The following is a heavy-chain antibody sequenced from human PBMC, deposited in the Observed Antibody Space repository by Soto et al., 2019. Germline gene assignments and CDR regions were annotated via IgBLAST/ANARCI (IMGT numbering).Heavy chain of an antibody. D-gene: IGHD3-16*01. Sequence: QVQLVQSGAELKKPGASVNISCTASGFTFSDNLINWVRQVPGQGLEWMGWLNPDTGNTRYSETFQGRVTISRHPTASIAYLELSGLENEDTALYFCARDLPGGRPRGNDGFGVWGPGTLINVSS. CDR3: ARDLPGGRPRGNDGFGV. CDR2: LNPDTGNT. J-gene: IGHJ3*01. CDR1: GFTFSDNL. V-gene: IGHV1-3*01.